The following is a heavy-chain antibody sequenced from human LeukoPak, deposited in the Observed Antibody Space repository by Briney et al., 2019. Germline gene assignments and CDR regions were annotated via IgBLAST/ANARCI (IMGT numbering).Heavy chain of an antibody. V-gene: IGHV5-51*01. CDR1: GYSFTNYW. CDR3: ARHVVNLAVPGVPSWIDP. CDR2: IYPGGSDL. J-gene: IGHJ5*02. Sequence: GESLKISCKASGYSFTNYWIVWVRQRPGKGLEYMGFIYPGGSDLRYSPSFQGQVTISVDKSITTAYLQWSSLKASDTAMCYCARHVVNLAVPGVPSWIDPWGQGTQVTVSS. D-gene: IGHD6-19*01.